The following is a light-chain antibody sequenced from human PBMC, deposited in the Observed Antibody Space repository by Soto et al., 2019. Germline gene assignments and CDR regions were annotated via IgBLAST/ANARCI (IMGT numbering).Light chain of an antibody. CDR3: YQHNSYAGT. V-gene: IGKV1-5*01. Sequence: IHMTPSASTLTESLADSVTLTCLASQSIISWLVSYQQKTAKEPTLLIYDGSSLESGVPSTISSTGSGTEFTFSIISRQHDDFATDYCYQHNSYAGTFGQGTKVDIK. CDR2: DGS. CDR1: QSIISW. J-gene: IGKJ1*01.